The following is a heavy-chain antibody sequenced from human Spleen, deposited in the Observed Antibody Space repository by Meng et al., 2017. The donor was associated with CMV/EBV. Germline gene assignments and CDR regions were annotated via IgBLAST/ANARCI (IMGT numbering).Heavy chain of an antibody. CDR3: ARDGRVAPNAFDI. J-gene: IGHJ3*02. Sequence: GESLKISCAASGFTFSSYGMHWVRQAPGKGLEWVAVISYDGSNKYYADSVKGRFTISRDNSKNTLYLQMNSLRAEDTAVYYCARDGRVAPNAFDIWGQGTMVTVSS. D-gene: IGHD1-26*01. CDR1: GFTFSSYG. V-gene: IGHV3-30*19. CDR2: ISYDGSNK.